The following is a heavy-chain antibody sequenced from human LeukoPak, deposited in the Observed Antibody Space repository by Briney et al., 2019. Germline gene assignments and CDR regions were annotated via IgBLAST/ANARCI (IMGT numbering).Heavy chain of an antibody. CDR3: ARGRVTKNYYYYGMDV. V-gene: IGHV3-48*02. Sequence: GGSLRLSCAASGFSFSSYSMNRVRQAPGKGLEWVSYISTGSTTIYYADSVKGRFTISGDNAKNSLFLQMDSLRDEDTAVYYCARGRVTKNYYYYGMDVWGQGTTVTVSS. D-gene: IGHD4-17*01. CDR1: GFSFSSYS. CDR2: ISTGSTTI. J-gene: IGHJ6*02.